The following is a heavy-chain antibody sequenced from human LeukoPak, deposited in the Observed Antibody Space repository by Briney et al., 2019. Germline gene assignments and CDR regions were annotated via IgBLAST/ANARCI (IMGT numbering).Heavy chain of an antibody. V-gene: IGHV3-7*01. Sequence: GGSLRLSCAASGFTFSNHWMTWVRQAPGKGLEWVANINQRGSEIYYVDSVRGRFTISRDNAKNSLYLQMNTLRAEDTAVYYCARLYSGSYRAGGFDYWGQGTLVTVSS. D-gene: IGHD1-26*01. CDR3: ARLYSGSYRAGGFDY. J-gene: IGHJ4*02. CDR1: GFTFSNHW. CDR2: INQRGSEI.